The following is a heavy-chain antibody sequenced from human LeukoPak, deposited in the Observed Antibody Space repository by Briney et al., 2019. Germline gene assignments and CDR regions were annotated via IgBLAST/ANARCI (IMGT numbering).Heavy chain of an antibody. CDR2: INPSGGSA. CDR3: ARDFWPSYYDSSGYSAFF. D-gene: IGHD3-22*01. Sequence: ASVKVSCKASGYTFTSYYMHWVRQAPGQGLEWMGIINPSGGSASYAQKFQGRVTMTRDMSTSTVYMELSSLRSEDTAVYYCARDFWPSYYDSSGYSAFFWGQGTLVTVSS. V-gene: IGHV1-46*01. CDR1: GYTFTSYY. J-gene: IGHJ4*02.